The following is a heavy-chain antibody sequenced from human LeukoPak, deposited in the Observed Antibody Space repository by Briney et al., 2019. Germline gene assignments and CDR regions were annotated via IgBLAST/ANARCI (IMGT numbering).Heavy chain of an antibody. Sequence: GSLRLSCAASGFTFRNASMSWVRQAPGKGLEWIGEINHGGVTKYNPSLKSRVTISVDPSTNQFFLRLTSVTAVDKAVYYCACNVVRYSAYDREEDAFDMWGQGTMVTVSS. CDR3: ACNVVRYSAYDREEDAFDM. J-gene: IGHJ3*02. CDR2: INHGGVT. CDR1: GFTFRNAS. D-gene: IGHD5-12*01. V-gene: IGHV4-34*08.